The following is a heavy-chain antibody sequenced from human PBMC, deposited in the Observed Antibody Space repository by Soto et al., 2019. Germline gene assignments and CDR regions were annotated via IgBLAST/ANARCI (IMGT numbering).Heavy chain of an antibody. J-gene: IGHJ5*01. CDR3: ARLSSLLAQPGWFDS. CDR2: FDPEDGGT. D-gene: IGHD2-2*01. CDR1: GYTLSELS. Sequence: ASVKVSCKVSGYTLSELSMHWVRQAPGKGLEWMGGFDPEDGGTTYAQKFQGRVTMTEDTAIDTGYMELSSLRSEDTAVYYCARLSSLLAQPGWFDSWGQGTLVT. V-gene: IGHV1-24*01.